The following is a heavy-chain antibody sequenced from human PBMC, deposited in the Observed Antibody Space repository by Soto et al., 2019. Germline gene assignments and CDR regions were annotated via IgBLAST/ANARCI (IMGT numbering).Heavy chain of an antibody. J-gene: IGHJ3*02. CDR1: GGSISSCGYY. V-gene: IGHV4-31*03. CDR2: IYYSGST. D-gene: IGHD3-10*01. CDR3: AVAPYGSGNDEKAFDI. Sequence: QVQLQESGPGLVKPSQTLSLTCTVSGGSISSCGYYWSWIRQHPGKGLEWIGYIYYSGSTYYNPSLKSRVTISVDTSKNQFSLKLSSVTAADTAVYYCAVAPYGSGNDEKAFDIWGQGTMVTVSS.